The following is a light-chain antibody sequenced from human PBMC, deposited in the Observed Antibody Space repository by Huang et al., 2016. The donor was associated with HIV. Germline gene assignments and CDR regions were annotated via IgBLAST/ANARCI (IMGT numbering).Light chain of an antibody. CDR3: QQYRDWPPYT. V-gene: IGKV3-15*01. Sequence: EIVLTQSPATLSVSPGERATLSCRASQSVGSDLAWYQHRPGQAPRLLIDSASTRATGIPARFSGSGYGTDFILTVSSLQSEDFALYYCQQYRDWPPYTFGQGTKLEIK. J-gene: IGKJ2*01. CDR2: SAS. CDR1: QSVGSD.